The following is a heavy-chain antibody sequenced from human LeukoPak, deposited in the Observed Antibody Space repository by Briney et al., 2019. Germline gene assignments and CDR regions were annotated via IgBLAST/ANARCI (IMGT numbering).Heavy chain of an antibody. Sequence: SETLSLTCTVSGGSISSYYWSWIRQPPGKGLEWIGYIYYSGSTNYNPSLKSRVTISVDTSKNQFSLKLSSVTAADTAVYYCARMWAAGTGFDYWGQGTLVTVSS. D-gene: IGHD6-13*01. CDR2: IYYSGST. V-gene: IGHV4-59*01. CDR1: GGSISSYY. CDR3: ARMWAAGTGFDY. J-gene: IGHJ4*02.